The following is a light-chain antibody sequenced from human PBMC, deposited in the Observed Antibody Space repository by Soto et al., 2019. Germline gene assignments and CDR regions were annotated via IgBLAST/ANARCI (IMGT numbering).Light chain of an antibody. J-gene: IGKJ1*01. CDR1: QTVSSNY. V-gene: IGKV3-11*01. Sequence: EIVLTQSPGTLSLSPGERATLSCMASQTVSSNYLAWCQQRPGQAPRLLIYGASHRATGIPARFSGSGSGTDFTLTINSLEPEDFALYYCQQRYSWPPTFGQGTKVDIK. CDR3: QQRYSWPPT. CDR2: GAS.